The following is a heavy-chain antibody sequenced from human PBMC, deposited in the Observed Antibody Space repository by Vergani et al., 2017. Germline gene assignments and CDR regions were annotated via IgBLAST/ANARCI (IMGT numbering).Heavy chain of an antibody. D-gene: IGHD3-22*01. CDR2: ISYDGSNK. J-gene: IGHJ4*02. CDR3: AKDTYYYDSRGYYFDY. V-gene: IGHV3-30*18. CDR1: GFTFSSYG. Sequence: QVQLVESGGGVVQPGRSLRLSCAASGFTFSSYGMQWVRQAPGKGLEWVAVISYDGSNKYYADSVKGRFTISRDNSKNTLYLQMNSLRAEDTAVYYCAKDTYYYDSRGYYFDYWGQGTLVTVSS.